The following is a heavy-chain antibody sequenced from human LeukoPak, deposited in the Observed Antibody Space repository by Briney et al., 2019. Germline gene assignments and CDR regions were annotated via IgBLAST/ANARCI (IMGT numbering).Heavy chain of an antibody. V-gene: IGHV3-30-3*01. Sequence: EGSLRLSCAASGFTFSSYAMHWVRQAPGKGLEWVAVISYDGSNKYYADSVKGRFTISRDNSKNTLYLQMNSLRAEDTAVYYCARSGDSSHLDAFDIWGQGTMVTVSS. CDR1: GFTFSSYA. CDR2: ISYDGSNK. J-gene: IGHJ3*02. D-gene: IGHD3-22*01. CDR3: ARSGDSSHLDAFDI.